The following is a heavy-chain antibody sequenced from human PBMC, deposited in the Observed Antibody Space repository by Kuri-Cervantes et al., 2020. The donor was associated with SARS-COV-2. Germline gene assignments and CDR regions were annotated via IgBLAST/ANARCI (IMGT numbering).Heavy chain of an antibody. V-gene: IGHV4-61*02. Sequence: SETLSLTCTVSGGSISSGSYYWSWIRQPAGKGLEWIGRIYTSGSTNYNPSLKSRATISVDTSKNQFSLKLSSVTAADTAVYYCASSGHKVAFDIWGQGTMVTVSS. D-gene: IGHD2-15*01. CDR3: ASSGHKVAFDI. CDR1: GGSISSGSYY. J-gene: IGHJ3*02. CDR2: IYTSGST.